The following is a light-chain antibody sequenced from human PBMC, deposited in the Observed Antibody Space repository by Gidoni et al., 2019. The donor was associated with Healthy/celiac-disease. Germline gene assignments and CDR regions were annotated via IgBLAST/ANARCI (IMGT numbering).Light chain of an antibody. CDR3: QQLNSYPLT. V-gene: IGKV1-9*01. CDR1: QGISSY. Sequence: DIQLTQSPSFLSASVGDRVTITCRASQGISSYLAWYQQKPGKAPKLLIYAASTVQSGVPSRFSGSGSGTEFTLTSSSLQPEDFATYYSQQLNSYPLTFXGXTKVEIK. CDR2: AAS. J-gene: IGKJ4*01.